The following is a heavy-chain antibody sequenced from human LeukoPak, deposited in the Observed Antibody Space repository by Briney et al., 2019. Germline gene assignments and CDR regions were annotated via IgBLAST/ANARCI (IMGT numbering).Heavy chain of an antibody. V-gene: IGHV1-18*01. J-gene: IGHJ3*02. CDR1: GYTFTSYG. CDR2: ISAYNGNT. D-gene: IGHD5-24*01. CDR3: ARGLQETLAWLKALSAFDI. Sequence: GASVKVSCKATGYTFTSYGISWVRQAPGQGLEWMGWISAYNGNTNYAQKLQGRVTMSTDTSTSTGYMELRSLRSDDTAVYYCARGLQETLAWLKALSAFDIRGQGTMVTVSS.